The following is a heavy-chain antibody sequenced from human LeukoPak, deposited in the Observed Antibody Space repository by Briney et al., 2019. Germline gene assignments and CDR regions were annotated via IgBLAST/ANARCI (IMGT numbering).Heavy chain of an antibody. CDR3: ARDLLAGDAFDI. J-gene: IGHJ3*02. CDR2: ISSSSSYI. D-gene: IGHD1-26*01. CDR1: GFTFSSYS. Sequence: GGSLRLSCAASGFTFSSYSMNWVRQAPGKGLEWVSSISSSSSYIYYADSVKGRFTISRDNAKNSLYLQMNSLRAEGTAVYYCARDLLAGDAFDIWGQGTMVTVSS. V-gene: IGHV3-21*01.